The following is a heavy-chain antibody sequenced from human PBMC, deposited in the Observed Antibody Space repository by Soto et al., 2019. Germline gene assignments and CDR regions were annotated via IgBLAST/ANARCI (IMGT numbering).Heavy chain of an antibody. CDR1: GGSISSGNYY. D-gene: IGHD1-26*01. J-gene: IGHJ4*02. Sequence: QVQLQESGPGLVKPSQTLSLTCTVSGGSISSGNYYWNWIRQHPGKGLEWIGYIYYSGSTYYNPSLKRRVSISGDTSKNQFALKLSSVTASDTAVYYCARGRRASTRRWFDYWGQGTPVTVSS. CDR3: ARGRRASTRRWFDY. CDR2: IYYSGST. V-gene: IGHV4-31*03.